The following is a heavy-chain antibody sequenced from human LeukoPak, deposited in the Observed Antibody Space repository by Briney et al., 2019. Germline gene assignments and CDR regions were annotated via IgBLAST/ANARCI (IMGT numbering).Heavy chain of an antibody. V-gene: IGHV5-51*01. CDR1: GYSFTNYW. CDR2: LYPGDSAS. CDR3: APSREVAGSHAFDI. D-gene: IGHD6-19*01. Sequence: GESLKISCKGSGYSFTNYWIGWVRQMPGKGLEGMGMLYPGDSASRFSPPFQGRVTLSVDRSINTAYLQWSSLRASDTAMYYCAPSREVAGSHAFDIWGQGTVVTVSS. J-gene: IGHJ3*02.